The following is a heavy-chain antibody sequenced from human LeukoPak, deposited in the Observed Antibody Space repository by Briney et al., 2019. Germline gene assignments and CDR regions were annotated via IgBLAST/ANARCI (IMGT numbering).Heavy chain of an antibody. Sequence: ASVKVSCKASGYTFTDYYMHWVRQAPEQGLEWMGWINPDSADTHYAQRFLGRVTMTRDTSISTAYMELNRLTSDDTAVYYCARRRYSGSSQHFDYWGQGTLVTVSS. CDR2: INPDSADT. V-gene: IGHV1-2*02. CDR3: ARRRYSGSSQHFDY. CDR1: GYTFTDYY. J-gene: IGHJ4*02. D-gene: IGHD1-26*01.